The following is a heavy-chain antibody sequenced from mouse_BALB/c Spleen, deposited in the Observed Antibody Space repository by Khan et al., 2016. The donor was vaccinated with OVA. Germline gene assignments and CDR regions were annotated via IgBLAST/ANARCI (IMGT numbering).Heavy chain of an antibody. CDR1: GYTFTSYW. Sequence: QVQLKQSGAELAKPGASVKMSCTASGYTFTSYWMHWIKQRPGQGLEWIGYINPTSGYTDYNQKLKDKATLTADKSSSTAYMKLSSLTSDDSAVYYVARDIFDYWGQGTALTVSS. CDR3: ARDIFDY. CDR2: INPTSGYT. V-gene: IGHV1-7*01. J-gene: IGHJ2*01. D-gene: IGHD1-3*01.